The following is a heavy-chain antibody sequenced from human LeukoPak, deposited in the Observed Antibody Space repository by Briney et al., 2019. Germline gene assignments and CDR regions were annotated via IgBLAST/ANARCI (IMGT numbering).Heavy chain of an antibody. J-gene: IGHJ4*02. Sequence: GGSLRLSCAASGFTFSSYSMNWVRQAPGKGLEWVSSISSISSYIYYADSVKGRFTISRDNAKNSLYLQMTSLRAEGTAVYYSARDGGGADFDYWGQGTLVTVSS. CDR3: ARDGGGADFDY. CDR1: GFTFSSYS. D-gene: IGHD3-10*01. V-gene: IGHV3-21*01. CDR2: ISSISSYI.